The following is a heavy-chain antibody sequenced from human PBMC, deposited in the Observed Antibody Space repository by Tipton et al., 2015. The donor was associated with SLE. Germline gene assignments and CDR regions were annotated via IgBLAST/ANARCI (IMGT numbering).Heavy chain of an antibody. J-gene: IGHJ4*02. CDR1: GHTFTTQY. Sequence: QSGAEVEKPGASVKVSCKGSGHTFTTQYIHWVRQAPGQGLEWMGFINPSGGSTNYAQKFQGRVSMTSDTSTGTVYMELSSLRSEDTAMYDCARRGSGWHYFDYWGQGTLVTVSS. CDR2: INPSGGST. V-gene: IGHV1-46*01. D-gene: IGHD6-19*01. CDR3: ARRGSGWHYFDY.